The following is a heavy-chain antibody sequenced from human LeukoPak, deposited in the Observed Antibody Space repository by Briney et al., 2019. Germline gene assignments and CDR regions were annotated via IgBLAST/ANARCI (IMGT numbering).Heavy chain of an antibody. CDR1: GGSINSISYY. V-gene: IGHV4-39*01. Sequence: PSETLSLTCTVSGGSINSISYYWGWIRQPPGKGLEWLGSIYHSGSTYYNPSLKSRVTISADMSKNQFSLKLSSVTAADTAVYYCARQIPHTPIWGGPSITMDVWGKGTTVTVSS. CDR2: IYHSGST. J-gene: IGHJ6*03. CDR3: ARQIPHTPIWGGPSITMDV. D-gene: IGHD3-3*01.